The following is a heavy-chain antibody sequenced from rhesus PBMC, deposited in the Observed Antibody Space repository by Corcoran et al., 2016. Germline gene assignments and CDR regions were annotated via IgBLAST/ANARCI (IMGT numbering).Heavy chain of an antibody. CDR2: INGNSGST. Sequence: QVQLQESGPGLVKPSETLSLTCAVSGASLSSYWWNWIRQPPGKGLEGIGEINGNSGSTNYNPSLKSRVTISKDASKNQFSLKLSSVTTADTAVYYCARWGRITMIVVITDNRFDVWGPGVLVTVSS. CDR1: GASLSSYW. J-gene: IGHJ5-1*01. CDR3: ARWGRITMIVVITDNRFDV. D-gene: IGHD3-28*01. V-gene: IGHV4-80*01.